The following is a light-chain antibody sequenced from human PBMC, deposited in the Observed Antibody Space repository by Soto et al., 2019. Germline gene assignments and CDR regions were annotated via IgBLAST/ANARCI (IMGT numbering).Light chain of an antibody. CDR1: SSNIGAGYD. CDR3: QSYDNRLSGYV. V-gene: IGLV1-40*01. CDR2: GNN. Sequence: QSVLTQPPSVSGAPGQRVTISCTGSSSNIGAGYDVHWYQQLPGPAPKLLIYGNNNRPSGVPDRFSGSKSGTSASLAITGLQAEDEADYYCQSYDNRLSGYVFGTGTKVTL. J-gene: IGLJ1*01.